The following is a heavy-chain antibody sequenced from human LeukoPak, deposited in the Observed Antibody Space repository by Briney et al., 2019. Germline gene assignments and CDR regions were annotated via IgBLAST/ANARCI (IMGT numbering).Heavy chain of an antibody. CDR3: ARAAKWPRRFDY. D-gene: IGHD5-12*01. J-gene: IGHJ4*02. CDR1: GYTFTSYD. V-gene: IGHV1-8*01. Sequence: ASVKVSCKASGYTFTSYDINWVRQAPGQGLEWMGWMNPNSGNTGYAQKFQGRVTMTRNTSISTAYMELSSLRSEDTAVYYCARAAKWPRRFDYWGQGTLVTVSS. CDR2: MNPNSGNT.